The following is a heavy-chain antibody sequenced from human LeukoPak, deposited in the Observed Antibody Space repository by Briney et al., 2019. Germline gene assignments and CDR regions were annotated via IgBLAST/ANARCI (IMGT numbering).Heavy chain of an antibody. V-gene: IGHV1-2*02. D-gene: IGHD7-27*01. J-gene: IGHJ3*02. CDR1: GYTLTELS. Sequence: ASVKVSCKVSGYTLTELSMHWVRQAPGQGLEWMGWIYPNSGVTNSPQKFQGRVTMTRDTSISTAYMELSSLRSDDTAVYYCARLWGKFDAFDIWGQGTMVTVSS. CDR2: IYPNSGVT. CDR3: ARLWGKFDAFDI.